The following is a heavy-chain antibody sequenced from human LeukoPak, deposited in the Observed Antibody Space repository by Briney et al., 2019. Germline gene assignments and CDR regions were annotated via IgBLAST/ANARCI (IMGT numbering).Heavy chain of an antibody. D-gene: IGHD3-22*01. J-gene: IGHJ4*02. V-gene: IGHV3-11*01. Sequence: PGGSLRLSWAASGFSFSDYSMSWVRQAPGKGLEWTSYISNSGSTIFYADSVKGRFTVSRDNAKNSLFLQMNSLRAEDTAVYYCARDQDEDPAGTTYDRWGQGTLVTVSS. CDR3: ARDQDEDPAGTTYDR. CDR1: GFSFSDYS. CDR2: ISNSGSTI.